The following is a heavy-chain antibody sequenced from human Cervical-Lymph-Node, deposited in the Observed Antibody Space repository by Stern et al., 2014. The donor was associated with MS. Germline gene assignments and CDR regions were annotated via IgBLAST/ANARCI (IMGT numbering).Heavy chain of an antibody. V-gene: IGHV1-69*06. J-gene: IGHJ5*02. CDR2: IFPLFGPA. CDR3: AEGVGPFDP. CDR1: GGTFSSYT. D-gene: IGHD3-10*01. Sequence: DQLVESGAEVKKPGSSVKVSCKASGGTFSSYTISWVRQAPGQGLEWMGGIFPLFGPAKYAQRFQGRVTITADKSASTVYLDLNSLRSEDAACYYCAEGVGPFDPWGQGTLVTVSS.